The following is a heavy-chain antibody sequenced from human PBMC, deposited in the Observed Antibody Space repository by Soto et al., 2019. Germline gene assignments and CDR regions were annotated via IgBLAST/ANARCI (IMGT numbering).Heavy chain of an antibody. V-gene: IGHV3-53*01. D-gene: IGHD6-6*01. CDR3: ARDGPIAALDY. Sequence: GGSLRLSCAASGFTAGSNYMSWVSQAPGKGREWVSVFYSGGSTYYADSVRGRCTISRENSKKTLDLQMNSLRAEDTAVYYWARDGPIAALDYWGQGTPVTVSS. CDR2: FYSGGST. CDR1: GFTAGSNY. J-gene: IGHJ4*02.